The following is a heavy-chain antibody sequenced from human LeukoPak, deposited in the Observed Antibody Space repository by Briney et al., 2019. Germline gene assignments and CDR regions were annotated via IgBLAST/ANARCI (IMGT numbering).Heavy chain of an antibody. CDR1: GFTFSSYS. V-gene: IGHV3-21*01. J-gene: IGHJ4*02. CDR3: ARDLDTYYYDSSGYYQVY. CDR2: ISSSSSYI. D-gene: IGHD3-22*01. Sequence: GGSLRLSCAASGFTFSSYSMNWVRQAPGKGLEWVSSISSSSSYIYYADSVKGRFTISRDNAKNSLYLQMNSLRAEDTAVYYCARDLDTYYYDSSGYYQVYWGQGTLVTVSS.